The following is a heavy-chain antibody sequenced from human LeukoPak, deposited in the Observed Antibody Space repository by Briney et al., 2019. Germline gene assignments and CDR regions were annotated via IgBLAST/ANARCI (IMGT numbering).Heavy chain of an antibody. Sequence: ASVKVSCKASGYTFSSYEINWVRQAPGQGLEWVGWMHPNSGKTGYAQKFQGRVTMTSDTSIGMAFMELSSLRSDDTAIFYCARGHYGGNRYFDNWGQGTLVTVSS. V-gene: IGHV1-8*01. D-gene: IGHD4-23*01. J-gene: IGHJ4*02. CDR3: ARGHYGGNRYFDN. CDR2: MHPNSGKT. CDR1: GYTFSSYE.